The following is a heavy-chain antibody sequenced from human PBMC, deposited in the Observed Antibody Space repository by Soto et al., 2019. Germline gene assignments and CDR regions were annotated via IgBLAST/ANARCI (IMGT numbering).Heavy chain of an antibody. CDR1: GFTFSSYG. D-gene: IGHD3-10*01. V-gene: IGHV3-30*18. Sequence: GSLRLSCAASGFTFSSYGMHWVRQAPGKGLEWVAVISYDGSNKYYADSVKGRFTISRDNSKNTLYLQMNSLRAEDTAVYYCAKGPYGRGYYYYGMDVWGQGTTVTVSS. CDR3: AKGPYGRGYYYYGMDV. CDR2: ISYDGSNK. J-gene: IGHJ6*02.